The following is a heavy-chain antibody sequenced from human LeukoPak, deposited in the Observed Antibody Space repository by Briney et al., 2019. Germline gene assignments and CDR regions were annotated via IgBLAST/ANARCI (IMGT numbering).Heavy chain of an antibody. CDR2: IYPGDSDT. Sequence: GGALQISCWGPGYSFTSYWIGRGRPVPGKGLEGRGIIYPGDSDTRYSPSFQGQVTISADKSISTAYLQWSSLKASDTAMYYCASPLNPTYTSSEWGDAFDIWGQGTMVTVSS. V-gene: IGHV5-51*01. CDR1: GYSFTSYW. J-gene: IGHJ3*02. CDR3: ASPLNPTYTSSEWGDAFDI. D-gene: IGHD6-13*01.